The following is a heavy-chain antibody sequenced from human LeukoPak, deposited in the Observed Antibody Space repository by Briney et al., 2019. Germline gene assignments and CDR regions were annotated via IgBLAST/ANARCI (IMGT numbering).Heavy chain of an antibody. J-gene: IGHJ6*03. Sequence: SETLSLTCTVSGGSISSYYWSWIRQPAGKGLEWIGRIYTSGSTNYNPSLKSRVTISVDTSKNQFSLKLSSVTAADTAVYYCAREGAAWDNYYYYYMDVWGKGTTVTISS. D-gene: IGHD1-26*01. CDR3: AREGAAWDNYYYYYMDV. V-gene: IGHV4-4*07. CDR2: IYTSGST. CDR1: GGSISSYY.